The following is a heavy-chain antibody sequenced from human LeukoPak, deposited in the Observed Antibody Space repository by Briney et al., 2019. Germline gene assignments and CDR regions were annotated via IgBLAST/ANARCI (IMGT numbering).Heavy chain of an antibody. CDR3: AKSRAGNAKRALQNFHN. CDR2: ISPGGGTT. CDR1: GFAFGSEA. D-gene: IGHD4-23*01. V-gene: IGHV3-23*01. Sequence: PGGSLRLSCAVSGFAFGSEAMSWVRQSPARGLEWVASISPGGGTTYYADYVKGRFTISRDNSNNSLFVQMNSLRAEDTAVYFCAKSRAGNAKRALQNFHNRGQGTLVTVSS. J-gene: IGHJ1*01.